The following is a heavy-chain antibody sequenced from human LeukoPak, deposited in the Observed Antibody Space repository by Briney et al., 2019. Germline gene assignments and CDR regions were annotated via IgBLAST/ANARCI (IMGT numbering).Heavy chain of an antibody. D-gene: IGHD5-18*01. J-gene: IGHJ4*02. V-gene: IGHV4-31*03. CDR3: ARGHLGGFYSYGSQSFDY. CDR2: IYYSGGT. CDR1: GGSISSGGYY. Sequence: SETLSLTCTVSGGSISSGGYYWSWIRQHPGKGLEWIGNIYYSGGTYYNPSLKSRVTISVDTSKNQFSLKLSSVTAADTAVYYCARGHLGGFYSYGSQSFDYWGQGTLVTVSS.